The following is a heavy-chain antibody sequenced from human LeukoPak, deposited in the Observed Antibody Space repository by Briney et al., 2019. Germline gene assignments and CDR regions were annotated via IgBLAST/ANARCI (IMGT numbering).Heavy chain of an antibody. CDR2: ISGSGGST. Sequence: GGSLRLSCAASGFTFSSYAMSWVRQAPGKGLEWVSAISGSGGSTYYADPVKGRFTISRDNSKNTLYLQMNSLRAEDTAVYYCATAPDFWSGYYTGGDYWGQGTLVTVSS. CDR1: GFTFSSYA. D-gene: IGHD3-3*01. CDR3: ATAPDFWSGYYTGGDY. V-gene: IGHV3-23*01. J-gene: IGHJ4*02.